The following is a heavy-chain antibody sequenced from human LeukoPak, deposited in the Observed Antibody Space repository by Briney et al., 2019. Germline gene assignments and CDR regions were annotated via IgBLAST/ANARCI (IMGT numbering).Heavy chain of an antibody. V-gene: IGHV4-30-2*01. Sequence: SETLSLTCTVSGGSISSDGYYWSWIRQPPGKGLEWIGYIYHSGSTYYNPSLRSRVTISVDRSKNQFSLNLSSVTAADTAVYYCARERGSSGWCDFWGQGTLVTVSS. CDR3: ARERGSSGWCDF. CDR2: IYHSGST. D-gene: IGHD6-19*01. J-gene: IGHJ4*02. CDR1: GGSISSDGYY.